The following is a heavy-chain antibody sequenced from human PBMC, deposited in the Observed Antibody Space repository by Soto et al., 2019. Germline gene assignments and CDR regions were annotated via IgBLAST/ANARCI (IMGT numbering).Heavy chain of an antibody. D-gene: IGHD3-9*01. J-gene: IGHJ6*02. V-gene: IGHV3-48*01. CDR3: ARDILTGRMGMDV. CDR1: GFTFSSYS. CDR2: ISSSSSTI. Sequence: GGSLRLSCAASGFTFSSYSMNLVRQAPGKGLEWVSYISSSSSTIYYADSVKGRFTISRDNAKNSLYLQMNSLRAEDTAVYYCARDILTGRMGMDVWGQGTTVTVSS.